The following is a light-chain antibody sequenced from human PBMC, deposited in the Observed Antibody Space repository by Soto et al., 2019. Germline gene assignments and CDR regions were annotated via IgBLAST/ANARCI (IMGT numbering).Light chain of an antibody. V-gene: IGKV1-27*01. CDR3: QKYNTAPFT. Sequence: DIQMAQSPSSLSAAVGDRVTITCRASQGISNFLAWYQQKPGKVPQLLIYAASTLQSGVPSRFSGSRSGTDFTLTINSLQTEDVGTYYCQKYNTAPFTFGPGTKV. CDR2: AAS. J-gene: IGKJ3*01. CDR1: QGISNF.